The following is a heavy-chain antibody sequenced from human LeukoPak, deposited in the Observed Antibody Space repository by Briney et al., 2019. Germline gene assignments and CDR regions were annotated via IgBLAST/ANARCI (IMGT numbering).Heavy chain of an antibody. Sequence: SETLSLTCTVSGGSISSGDYYWSWIRQPPGKGLEWIGYIYYSGSTYYNPSLKSRVTISVDTSKNQFSLKLNSVTAADTAVYYCARHHHHWNWGEWGQGTLVTVSS. CDR1: GGSISSGDYY. CDR2: IYYSGST. V-gene: IGHV4-30-4*01. J-gene: IGHJ4*02. D-gene: IGHD7-27*01. CDR3: ARHHHHWNWGE.